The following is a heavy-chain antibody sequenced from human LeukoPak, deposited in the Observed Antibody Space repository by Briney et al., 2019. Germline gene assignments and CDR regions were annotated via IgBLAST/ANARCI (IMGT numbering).Heavy chain of an antibody. Sequence: PGGSLRLSCAASGFTFSDYYMSWIRQAPGKGLEWVSYISSSSSYTNYADSVKGRFTISRDNAKNTLYLQMDSLRGEDTAVYYCAKRTEYCSSTRCAFWYFDLWGRGTLVTVSS. V-gene: IGHV3-11*03. J-gene: IGHJ2*01. CDR3: AKRTEYCSSTRCAFWYFDL. D-gene: IGHD2-2*01. CDR2: ISSSSSYT. CDR1: GFTFSDYY.